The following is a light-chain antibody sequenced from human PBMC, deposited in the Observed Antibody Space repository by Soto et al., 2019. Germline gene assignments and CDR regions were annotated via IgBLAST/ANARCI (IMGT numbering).Light chain of an antibody. CDR2: AAT. V-gene: IGKV1-39*01. J-gene: IGKJ1*01. CDR1: QTIDTY. Sequence: DIQLTQSPSSLSASVGDRVTITCRASQTIDTYLNWYQHKPGTAPKVLIYAATYLQNGVPSRFSGTGSGADFTLTISSLQPEDFAVYYCQQYNNWPRTFGQGTKVDIK. CDR3: QQYNNWPRT.